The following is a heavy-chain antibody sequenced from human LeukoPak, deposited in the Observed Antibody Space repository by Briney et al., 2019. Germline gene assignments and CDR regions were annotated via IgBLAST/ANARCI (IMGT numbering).Heavy chain of an antibody. V-gene: IGHV1-24*01. CDR1: GYTLTELS. J-gene: IGHJ4*02. D-gene: IGHD5-18*01. Sequence: ASVKVSCKVSGYTLTELSMHWVRQAPGKGLEWMGGFDPEDGETIYAQKFQGRVTMTEDTSTDTAYMELSSLRSEDTAVYYCATDVDTAMPGYYFDYWGREPWSPSPQ. CDR3: ATDVDTAMPGYYFDY. CDR2: FDPEDGET.